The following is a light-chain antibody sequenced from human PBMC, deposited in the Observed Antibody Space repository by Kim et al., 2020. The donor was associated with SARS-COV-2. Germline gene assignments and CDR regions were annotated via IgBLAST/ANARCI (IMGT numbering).Light chain of an antibody. CDR2: RAS. J-gene: IGKJ4*01. CDR3: QQYGGSPLT. CDR1: ESVSNNY. V-gene: IGKV3-20*01. Sequence: SRGERATLTCRASESVSNNYLAWYQQRPGRAPRLLMYRASTRATDIPDRFSGSGSGTDFTLTISRLEPEDFAVYYCQQYGGSPLTFGGGTKVDIK.